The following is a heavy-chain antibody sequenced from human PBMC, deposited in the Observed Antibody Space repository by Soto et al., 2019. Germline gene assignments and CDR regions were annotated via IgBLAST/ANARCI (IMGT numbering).Heavy chain of an antibody. CDR1: GYTFTSYG. CDR3: ARVPNQSGSSFYYYYGMDV. V-gene: IGHV1-18*04. Sequence: QVQLVQSGAEVKKPGASVKVSCKASGYTFTSYGISWVRQAPGQGLEWMGWFSAYNGNTNYAQKLQGRVTMTPGTSTSTAYMELRSLRSDDTAVYYCARVPNQSGSSFYYYYGMDVWGQGTTVTVSS. J-gene: IGHJ6*02. D-gene: IGHD5-12*01. CDR2: FSAYNGNT.